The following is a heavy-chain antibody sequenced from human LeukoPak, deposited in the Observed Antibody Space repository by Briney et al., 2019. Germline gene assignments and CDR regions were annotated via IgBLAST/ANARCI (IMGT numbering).Heavy chain of an antibody. D-gene: IGHD4-17*01. Sequence: GGSLKLSCAASGFTFSGSAMHWVRQASGKGLEWVGRIRSKANSYATAYAASVKGRFTISRDDSKNTAYLQMNSLKTEDTAVYYCNRHPSMTKVKPQYDGPVWGKGTTVTVSS. CDR1: GFTFSGSA. CDR3: NRHPSMTKVKPQYDGPV. J-gene: IGHJ6*04. CDR2: IRSKANSYAT. V-gene: IGHV3-73*01.